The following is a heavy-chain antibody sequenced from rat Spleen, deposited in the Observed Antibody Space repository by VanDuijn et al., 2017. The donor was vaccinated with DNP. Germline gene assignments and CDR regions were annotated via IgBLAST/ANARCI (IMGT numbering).Heavy chain of an antibody. CDR3: ARHIDW. J-gene: IGHJ2*01. CDR2: ISNAGRNT. V-gene: IGHV5-22*01. Sequence: EVQLVESGGGLVQPGGSLKLSCAASGFTFSDFYMAWVRQAPKKGLDWVASISNAGRNTYYGDSMKGRFTISRDNAKSTLYLQMNSLRSEDTATYYCARHIDWWGQGVMVTVSS. CDR1: GFTFSDFY.